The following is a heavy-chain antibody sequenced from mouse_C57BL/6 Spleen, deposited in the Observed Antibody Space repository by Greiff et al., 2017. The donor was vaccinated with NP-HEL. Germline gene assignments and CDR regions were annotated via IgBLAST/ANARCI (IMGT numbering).Heavy chain of an antibody. D-gene: IGHD4-1*01. CDR3: ALNWVAMDY. J-gene: IGHJ4*01. Sequence: EVKLMESGGGLVKPGGSLKLSCAASGFTFSDYGMHWVRQAPEKGLEWVAYISSGSSTIYYADTVKGRFTISRDNAKNTLFLQMPSLVSEDTALYYCALNWVAMDYWGQGTSVTVSS. V-gene: IGHV5-17*01. CDR2: ISSGSSTI. CDR1: GFTFSDYG.